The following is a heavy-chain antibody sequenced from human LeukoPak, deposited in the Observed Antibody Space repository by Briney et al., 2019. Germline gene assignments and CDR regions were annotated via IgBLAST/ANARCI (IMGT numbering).Heavy chain of an antibody. D-gene: IGHD2-2*01. CDR2: TYSGEST. CDR3: AKYTSGRANDY. V-gene: IGHV4-39*07. J-gene: IGHJ4*02. CDR1: GGSINSYSYY. Sequence: PSETLSLTCTVSGGSINSYSYYWGWIRQPPGEGLEWIGTTYSGESTYYNPPLESRVTIAVDTSKNQFSLRLNSVTAADTAVYYCAKYTSGRANDYWGQGTLVTVSS.